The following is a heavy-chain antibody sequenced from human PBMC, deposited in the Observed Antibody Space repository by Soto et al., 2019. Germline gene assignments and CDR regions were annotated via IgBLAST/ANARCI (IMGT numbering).Heavy chain of an antibody. V-gene: IGHV1-69*13. Sequence: SVKLSCKASGGTFSSYAISWVRQAPGQGLEWMGGIIPIFGTANYAQKFQGRVTITADESTSTAYMELSSLRSEDTAVYYCARGFEYSSGWYRAFDIWGQGTMVTVSS. CDR3: ARGFEYSSGWYRAFDI. CDR2: IIPIFGTA. D-gene: IGHD6-19*01. CDR1: GGTFSSYA. J-gene: IGHJ3*02.